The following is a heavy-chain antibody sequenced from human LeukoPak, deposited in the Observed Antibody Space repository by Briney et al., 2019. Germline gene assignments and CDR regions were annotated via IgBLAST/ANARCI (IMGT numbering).Heavy chain of an antibody. J-gene: IGHJ3*02. CDR3: ARDQILGYCSGGSCPPDAFDI. D-gene: IGHD2-15*01. CDR2: IKQDGGEK. V-gene: IGHV3-7*01. Sequence: PGGSLRLSCAASGFTSSNYWMSWVRQAPGKGLEWVANIKQDGGEKYYVDSVKGRFTISRDNAKNSVYLQMNSLRAQDTAVYYCARDQILGYCSGGSCPPDAFDIWGQGTMVTVSS. CDR1: GFTSSNYW.